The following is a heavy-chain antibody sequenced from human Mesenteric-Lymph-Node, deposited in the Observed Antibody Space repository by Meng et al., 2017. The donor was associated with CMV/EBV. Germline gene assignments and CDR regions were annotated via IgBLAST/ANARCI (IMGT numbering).Heavy chain of an antibody. V-gene: IGHV3-21*01. Sequence: GESLKISCAASGFTFSSYAMSWVRQAPGKGLEWVSFISSSSTYIYYADSVKGRFTISRDNAKNSLYLQMNSLRAEDTAVYYCAKRSDWGQGTLVTVSS. CDR2: ISSSSTYI. J-gene: IGHJ4*02. CDR1: GFTFSSYA. CDR3: AKRSD.